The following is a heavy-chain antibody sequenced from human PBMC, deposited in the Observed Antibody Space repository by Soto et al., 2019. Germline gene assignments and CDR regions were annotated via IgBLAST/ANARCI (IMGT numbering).Heavy chain of an antibody. Sequence: GESLKISCAASGFTFSNYAMNWVRQAPGKGLEWVSVTSGSGGSASYADSVQGRFTISRDNSKNTLFLQMNSLRAEDTAIYYRVREDNARYSRGSFDFWGRGTMVTVSS. CDR3: VREDNARYSRGSFDF. CDR1: GFTFSNYA. V-gene: IGHV3-23*01. D-gene: IGHD2-21*01. CDR2: TSGSGGSA. J-gene: IGHJ3*01.